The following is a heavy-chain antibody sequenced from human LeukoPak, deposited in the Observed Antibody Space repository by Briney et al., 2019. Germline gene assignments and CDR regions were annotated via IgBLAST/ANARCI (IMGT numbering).Heavy chain of an antibody. Sequence: GGSLRLSCAASGFTVSDNYMTWVRQAPGKGLEWVSVIYSGGGTYYADSVKGRFTISRDNSKNTLYLQMNSLRAEDTAVYYCARAGYYGLNAFDIWGHGTRVTVSS. J-gene: IGHJ3*02. V-gene: IGHV3-53*01. D-gene: IGHD1-26*01. CDR3: ARAGYYGLNAFDI. CDR2: IYSGGGT. CDR1: GFTVSDNY.